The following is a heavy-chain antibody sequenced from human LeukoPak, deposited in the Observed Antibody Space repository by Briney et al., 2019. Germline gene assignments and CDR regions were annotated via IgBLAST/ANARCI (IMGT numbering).Heavy chain of an antibody. CDR3: ARDMRAAAGTWPPKD. V-gene: IGHV1-2*02. CDR2: INPNSGGT. CDR1: GYTFTGYY. J-gene: IGHJ4*02. D-gene: IGHD6-13*01. Sequence: ASVKVSCKASGYTFTGYYMHWVRQAPGQGLEWMGWINPNSGGTNYAQKFQGGVTMTRDTSISTAYMELSRLRSDDTAVYYCARDMRAAAGTWPPKDWGQGTLVTVSS.